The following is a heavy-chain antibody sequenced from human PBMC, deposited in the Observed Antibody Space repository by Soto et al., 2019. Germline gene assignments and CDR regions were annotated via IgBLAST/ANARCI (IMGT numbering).Heavy chain of an antibody. J-gene: IGHJ4*02. V-gene: IGHV4-30-4*01. D-gene: IGHD2-15*01. CDR1: GGSISSGDYY. Sequence: PSETLSLTCSVFGGSISSGDYYWSWIRQPPGKGLEWIGYIYYSGSTYYNPSLKSRVTISVDTSKNQFSLKLSSVTAADTAVYYCARARGARYFEYWGQGTLVTVSS. CDR2: IYYSGST. CDR3: ARARGARYFEY.